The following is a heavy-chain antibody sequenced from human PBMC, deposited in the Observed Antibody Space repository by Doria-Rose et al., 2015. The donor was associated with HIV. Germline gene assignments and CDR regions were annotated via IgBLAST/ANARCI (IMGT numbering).Heavy chain of an antibody. CDR2: IFSDDER. V-gene: IGHV2-26*01. CDR3: ARIKSSRWYHKYYFDF. CDR1: GVSLSSPGMG. J-gene: IGHJ4*02. D-gene: IGHD6-13*01. Sequence: SGPVLAKPTEALTLTCTVSGVSLSSPGMGVSWIRQPPGKALEWPANIFSDDERSYKTSLKSRLTIARGTSKSQVVLTMTDMDPVDTATYYCARIKSSRWYHKYYFDFWGQGTLVIVSA.